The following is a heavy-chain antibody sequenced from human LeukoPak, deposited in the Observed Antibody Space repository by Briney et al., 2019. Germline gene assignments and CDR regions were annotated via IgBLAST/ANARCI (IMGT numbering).Heavy chain of an antibody. Sequence: GGSLRLSCAASGFTFSSYSMNWVRQAPGKGLEWVSYISSSSTIYYADSVKGRFTISRDNAKNSLYLQMNSLRAEDTAVYYCARELGSSWYQYWGQGTLVTVSS. CDR2: ISSSSTI. CDR1: GFTFSSYS. D-gene: IGHD6-13*01. CDR3: ARELGSSWYQY. V-gene: IGHV3-48*01. J-gene: IGHJ4*02.